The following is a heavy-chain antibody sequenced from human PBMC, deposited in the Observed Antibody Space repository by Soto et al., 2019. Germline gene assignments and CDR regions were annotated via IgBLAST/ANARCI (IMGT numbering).Heavy chain of an antibody. Sequence: PGGSLRLSCAASGFTFSSYAMSWVRQAPGKGLEWVSAISGSGGSTYYADSVKGRFTISRDNSKNTLYLQMNSLRAEDTAVYYCAKEEDYDFWSGAPYYYYGMDVWGQGTTVTVSS. V-gene: IGHV3-23*01. D-gene: IGHD3-3*01. J-gene: IGHJ6*02. CDR3: AKEEDYDFWSGAPYYYYGMDV. CDR1: GFTFSSYA. CDR2: ISGSGGST.